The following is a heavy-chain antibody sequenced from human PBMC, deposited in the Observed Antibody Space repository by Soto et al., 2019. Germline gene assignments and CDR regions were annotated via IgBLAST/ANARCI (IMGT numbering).Heavy chain of an antibody. Sequence: EVQLVESGGGLVQPGGSLRLSCAASGFTFSSYWMSWVRQAPGKGLEWVANIKQDGSEKYYVDSVKGRFTISRDNAKNSLYLQMNRLRAEDTAVYYCAREGTVRLHYFDYWGQGTLVTVSS. CDR2: IKQDGSEK. D-gene: IGHD4-4*01. V-gene: IGHV3-7*01. J-gene: IGHJ4*02. CDR1: GFTFSSYW. CDR3: AREGTVRLHYFDY.